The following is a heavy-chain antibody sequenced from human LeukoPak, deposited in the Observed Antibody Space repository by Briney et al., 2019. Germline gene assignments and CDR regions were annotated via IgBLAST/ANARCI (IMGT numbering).Heavy chain of an antibody. CDR3: ARQNYDILTGYYTDAFDI. Sequence: SETLSLTCTVSGGSISSYYWSWIRQPPGKGLEWTGYIYYSGSTNYNPSLKSRVTISVDTSKNQFSLKLSSVTAADTAVYYCARQNYDILTGYYTDAFDIWGQGTMVTVSS. CDR2: IYYSGST. D-gene: IGHD3-9*01. V-gene: IGHV4-59*01. J-gene: IGHJ3*02. CDR1: GGSISSYY.